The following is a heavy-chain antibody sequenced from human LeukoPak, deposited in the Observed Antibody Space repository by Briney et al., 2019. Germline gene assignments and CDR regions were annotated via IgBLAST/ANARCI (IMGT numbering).Heavy chain of an antibody. J-gene: IGHJ2*01. CDR2: IYYSGST. CDR3: ARDQGRELVHTRYFDL. D-gene: IGHD4/OR15-4a*01. CDR1: GGSISSYC. V-gene: IGHV4-59*01. Sequence: SETLSLTCTVSGGSISSYCWSWIRQPPGKGLEWIGYIYYSGSTNYNPSLKSRVTISVDTSKNQFSLKLSSVTAADTAVYYCARDQGRELVHTRYFDLWGRGTLVTVSS.